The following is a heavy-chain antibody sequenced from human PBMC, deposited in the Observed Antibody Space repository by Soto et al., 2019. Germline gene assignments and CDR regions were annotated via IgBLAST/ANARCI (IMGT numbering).Heavy chain of an antibody. V-gene: IGHV3-30*18. CDR3: AKDGAPRYCSRSSCHPAGAY. D-gene: IGHD2-15*01. J-gene: IGHJ4*02. CDR2: ISYDGSHK. CDR1: GFTFSRYS. Sequence: LRLSCAASGFTFSRYSLHWGGQATGKEMEWVAVISYDGSHKYYADSVRGRFTTSRDNSNNMLYLQMDSLRAEDTAVYYCAKDGAPRYCSRSSCHPAGAYWGQGTLVTVSS.